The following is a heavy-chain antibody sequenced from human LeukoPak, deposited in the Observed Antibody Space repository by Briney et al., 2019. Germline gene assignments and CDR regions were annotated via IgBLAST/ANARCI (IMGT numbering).Heavy chain of an antibody. J-gene: IGHJ4*02. CDR2: IYCGNT. V-gene: IGHV4-39*07. D-gene: IGHD3-10*01. CDR1: GGSIITTNYY. CDR3: ARGREYYYGSGSYYNERHRIPHGRSFDY. Sequence: SGTLSLTCTVSGGSIITTNYYWGWIRQPPGKGLEWIGSIYCGNTYYKPSLKSRVTISVDTSKNQFSLKLSSVTAADTAVYYCARGREYYYGSGSYYNERHRIPHGRSFDYWGQGTLVTVSS.